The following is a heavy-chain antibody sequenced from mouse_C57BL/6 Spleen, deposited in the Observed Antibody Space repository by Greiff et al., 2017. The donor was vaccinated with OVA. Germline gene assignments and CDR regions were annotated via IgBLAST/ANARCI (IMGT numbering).Heavy chain of an antibody. V-gene: IGHV1-69*01. CDR1: GYTFTSYW. CDR3: ARGGYSNHGYFDV. CDR2: IDPSDSYT. Sequence: QVQLQQPGAELVMPGASVKLSCTASGYTFTSYWMHWVKQRPGQGLEWIGEIDPSDSYTNYNQKFKGKSTLTVDKSSSTAYMQLSSLTSEDSAVYYCARGGYSNHGYFDVWGTGTTVTVSS. D-gene: IGHD2-5*01. J-gene: IGHJ1*03.